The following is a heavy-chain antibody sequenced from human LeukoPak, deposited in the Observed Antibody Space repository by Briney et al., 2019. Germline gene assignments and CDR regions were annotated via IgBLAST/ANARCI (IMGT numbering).Heavy chain of an antibody. J-gene: IGHJ6*03. D-gene: IGHD6-13*01. Sequence: GGSLRLSCAASGFTFSSYSMNWVRQAPGKGLEWVSSISSSSSTIYYADSVKGRFTISRDNAKNSLYLQMNSLRAEDTAVYYCARDRSIAAAGTYMDVWGKGTTVTVSS. CDR2: ISSSSSTI. CDR3: ARDRSIAAAGTYMDV. V-gene: IGHV3-48*01. CDR1: GFTFSSYS.